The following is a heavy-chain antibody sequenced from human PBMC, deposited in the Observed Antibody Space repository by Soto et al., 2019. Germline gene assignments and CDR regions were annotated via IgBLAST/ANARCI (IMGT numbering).Heavy chain of an antibody. CDR3: ATNRANYDFWSGYSATDNWFDP. CDR1: GYTFTSYD. D-gene: IGHD3-3*01. Sequence: QVQLVQSGAEVKKPGASVKASCKASGYTFTSYDINWVRQATGQGLEWMGWMNPNSGNTGYAQKFQGRVTMTRNTSISTAYMELSSLRSEDTAVYYCATNRANYDFWSGYSATDNWFDPWGQGTLVTVSS. V-gene: IGHV1-8*01. J-gene: IGHJ5*02. CDR2: MNPNSGNT.